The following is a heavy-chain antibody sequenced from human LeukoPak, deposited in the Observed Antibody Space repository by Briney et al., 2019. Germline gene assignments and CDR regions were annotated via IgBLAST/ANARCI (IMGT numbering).Heavy chain of an antibody. J-gene: IGHJ4*02. V-gene: IGHV3-30*18. CDR1: GFTFSTYG. Sequence: PGRSLRLSCAASGFTFSTYGMHWVRQAPGKGLEWAAVISYDGSTKYYADSVKGRFTISRDNSKNTLFLQMNSLRADDTAVYYCAKARHCGGDCYSLMDYWGQGILVTVSS. CDR2: ISYDGSTK. D-gene: IGHD2-21*02. CDR3: AKARHCGGDCYSLMDY.